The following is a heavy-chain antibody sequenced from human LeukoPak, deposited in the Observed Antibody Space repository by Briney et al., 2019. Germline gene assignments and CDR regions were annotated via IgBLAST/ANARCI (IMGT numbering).Heavy chain of an antibody. J-gene: IGHJ4*02. CDR3: ARAGRWLLPYYFDY. CDR2: IRYDGSNK. V-gene: IGHV3-30*02. CDR1: GFTFSSYG. D-gene: IGHD5-24*01. Sequence: PGGSLRLSCAASGFTFSSYGMHWVRQAPGKGLEWVAFIRYDGSNKYYADSVKGRFTISRDNSKNTLYLQMNSLRAEDTAVYYCARAGRWLLPYYFDYWGQGTLVTVSS.